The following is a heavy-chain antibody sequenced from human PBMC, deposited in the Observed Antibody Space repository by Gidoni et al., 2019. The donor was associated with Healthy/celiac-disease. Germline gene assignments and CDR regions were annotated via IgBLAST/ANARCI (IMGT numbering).Heavy chain of an antibody. Sequence: EVQLVESGGGLVQPGWSLRLSCAASVFTFDAYAMHWVRQAPGKGLEWVSGISWNSGSIGYADSVKGRFTISRDNAKNSLYLQMNSLRAEDMALYYCANGDYWGQGTLVTVSS. CDR3: ANGDY. CDR2: ISWNSGSI. CDR1: VFTFDAYA. V-gene: IGHV3-9*03. J-gene: IGHJ4*02.